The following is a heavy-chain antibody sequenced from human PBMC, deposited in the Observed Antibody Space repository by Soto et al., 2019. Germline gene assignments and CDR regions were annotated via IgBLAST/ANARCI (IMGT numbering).Heavy chain of an antibody. Sequence: SQTLSLTCAISGDSVSSNSVAWNWIRQSPSRGLEWLGRTYYRSKWYNDYAVSVKSRITISPDASKNQFSLQLNSVTPDDTAVYYCARNMGPTVDYWGQGTMVTVSS. CDR3: ARNMGPTVDY. CDR2: TYYRSKWYN. V-gene: IGHV6-1*01. J-gene: IGHJ4*02. CDR1: GDSVSSNSVA. D-gene: IGHD1-26*01.